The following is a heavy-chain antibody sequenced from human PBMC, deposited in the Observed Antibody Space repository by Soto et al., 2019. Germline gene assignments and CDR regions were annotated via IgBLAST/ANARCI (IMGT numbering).Heavy chain of an antibody. CDR3: ARDAVAREGGTQYYFDY. CDR1: GFTFSPYA. CDR2: ITGSGADT. V-gene: IGHV3-23*01. D-gene: IGHD6-19*01. Sequence: EVQLLESGGGLVQPGGSLRLSCAASGFTFSPYAMNWVRQAPGKGLEWISAITGSGADTYYPDSVKGRFTISRDNSKSTLFLQMNSLRGEDTALYFCARDAVAREGGTQYYFDYWGQGALVTVSS. J-gene: IGHJ4*02.